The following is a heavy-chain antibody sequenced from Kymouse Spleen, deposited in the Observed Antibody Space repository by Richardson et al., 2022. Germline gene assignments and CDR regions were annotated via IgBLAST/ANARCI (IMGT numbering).Heavy chain of an antibody. CDR3: AKDRVLRFLEWPDY. CDR2: ISYDGSNK. J-gene: IGHJ4*02. Sequence: QVQLVESGGGVVQPGRSLRLSCAASGFTFSSYGMHWVRQAPGKGLEWVAVISYDGSNKYYADSVKGRFTISRDNSKNTLYLQMNSLRAEDTAVYYCAKDRVLRFLEWPDYWGQGTLVTVSS. D-gene: IGHD3-3*01. CDR1: GFTFSSYG. V-gene: IGHV3-30*18.